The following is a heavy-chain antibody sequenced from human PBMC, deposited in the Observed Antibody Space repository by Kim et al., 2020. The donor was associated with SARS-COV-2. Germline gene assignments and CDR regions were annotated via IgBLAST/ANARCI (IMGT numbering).Heavy chain of an antibody. V-gene: IGHV3-21*01. CDR3: ASLKDYYDSSGYYYYYYGMDV. J-gene: IGHJ6*02. CDR2: ISSSSSYI. Sequence: GGSLRLSCAASGFTFSSYSMNWVRQAPGKGLEWVSSISSSSSYIYYADSVKGRFTISRDNAKNSLYLQMNSLRAEDTAVYYCASLKDYYDSSGYYYYYYGMDVWGQGTTVTVSS. CDR1: GFTFSSYS. D-gene: IGHD3-22*01.